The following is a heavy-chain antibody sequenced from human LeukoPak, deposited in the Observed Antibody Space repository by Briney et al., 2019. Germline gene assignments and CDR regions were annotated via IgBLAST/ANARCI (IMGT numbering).Heavy chain of an antibody. CDR1: GGSISSANW. J-gene: IGHJ4*02. D-gene: IGHD5-18*01. Sequence: SGALSLTCAVSGGSISSANWWSWVRQPPGKGLEWIGEIYHSGSTNYNPSLKSRVTISVDKSKNQFSLKLSSVTAADTAVYYCARGGGYSYGYYFDYWGQGTLVTVSS. V-gene: IGHV4-4*02. CDR3: ARGGGYSYGYYFDY. CDR2: IYHSGST.